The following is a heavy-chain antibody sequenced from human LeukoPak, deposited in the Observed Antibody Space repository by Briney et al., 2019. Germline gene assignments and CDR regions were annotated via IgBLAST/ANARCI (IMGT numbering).Heavy chain of an antibody. Sequence: SQTLSLTCTVSGGSVSSGTYYWSWIRQPAGKGLEWIGHIYASGSTNYNPSLKSRVTISVDTSKNQISLKLSSVTAADTAVYYCARGGLQYDYWGQGTLVTVSS. V-gene: IGHV4-61*09. CDR1: GGSVSSGTYY. CDR3: ARGGLQYDY. J-gene: IGHJ4*02. CDR2: IYASGST. D-gene: IGHD4-11*01.